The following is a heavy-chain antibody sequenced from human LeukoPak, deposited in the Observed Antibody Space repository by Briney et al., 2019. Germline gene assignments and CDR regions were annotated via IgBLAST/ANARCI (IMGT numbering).Heavy chain of an antibody. CDR2: INHSGST. Sequence: SETLSLTCTVSGGSISSYYWSWIRQPPGKGLEWIGEINHSGSTNYNPSLKSRVTISVDTSKNQFSLKLSSVTAADTAVYYCARRQITIFGVVINQFDYWGQGTLVTVSS. J-gene: IGHJ4*02. CDR3: ARRQITIFGVVINQFDY. CDR1: GGSISSYY. V-gene: IGHV4-34*01. D-gene: IGHD3-3*01.